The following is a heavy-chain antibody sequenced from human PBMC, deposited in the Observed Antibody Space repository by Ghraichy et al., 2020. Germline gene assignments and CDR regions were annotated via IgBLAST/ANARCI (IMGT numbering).Heavy chain of an antibody. CDR3: AKDLEYYYDSSGYYTG. CDR2: ISGSGGST. Sequence: GGSLRLSCAASGFTFSSYAMSWVRQAPGKGLEWVSAISGSGGSTYYADSVKGRFTISRDNSKNTLYLQMNSLRAEDTAVYYCAKDLEYYYDSSGYYTGWGQGTLVTVSS. D-gene: IGHD3-22*01. CDR1: GFTFSSYA. J-gene: IGHJ4*02. V-gene: IGHV3-23*01.